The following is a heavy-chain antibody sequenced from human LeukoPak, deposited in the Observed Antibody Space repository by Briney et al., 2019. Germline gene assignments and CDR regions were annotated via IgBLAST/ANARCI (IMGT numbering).Heavy chain of an antibody. CDR2: ISSSSSTV. Sequence: GGSLRLSCAASGFTFSSYSMNWVRQAPGKGLEWVSYISSSSSTVYYADSAKGRFTISRDNAKNSLYLQMNSLRDEDTAMYYCARDIYCSGDSCYTGAFDIWSQGTMVTVSS. D-gene: IGHD2-15*01. V-gene: IGHV3-48*02. J-gene: IGHJ3*02. CDR3: ARDIYCSGDSCYTGAFDI. CDR1: GFTFSSYS.